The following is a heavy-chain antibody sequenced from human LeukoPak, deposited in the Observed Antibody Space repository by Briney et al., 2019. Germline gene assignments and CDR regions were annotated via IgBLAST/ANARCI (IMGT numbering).Heavy chain of an antibody. CDR3: ARNLHSHGWTTDGFDI. J-gene: IGHJ3*02. CDR2: ISNNGGGT. D-gene: IGHD6-19*01. Sequence: PGGSLRLSCVASGFTFSTYAMNWVRQAPGKGLEYVSAISNNGGGTFYANSVKGRFTISRDNSKNTLYLQMGSLRSEDMAVYYCARNLHSHGWTTDGFDIWGQGTMVTVSS. V-gene: IGHV3-64*01. CDR1: GFTFSTYA.